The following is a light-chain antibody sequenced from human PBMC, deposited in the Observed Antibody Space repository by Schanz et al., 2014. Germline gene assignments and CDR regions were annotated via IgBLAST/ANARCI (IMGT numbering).Light chain of an antibody. CDR1: QSIGKY. V-gene: IGKV1-39*01. CDR3: QQSYTSFWT. J-gene: IGKJ1*01. CDR2: AAS. Sequence: DIHMTQSPSSLSPSVGDRVTITCRSSQSIGKYVNWYQQTPGKAPRLLIYAASTLQSGVPSRFSGSGFGTEFTLTISSLQPEDFATYYCQQSYTSFWTFGQGSKVEIK.